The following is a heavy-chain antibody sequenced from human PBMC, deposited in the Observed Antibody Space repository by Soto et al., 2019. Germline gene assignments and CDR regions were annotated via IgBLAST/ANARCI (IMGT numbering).Heavy chain of an antibody. D-gene: IGHD3-10*01. CDR3: ARHVGPLGESFFDY. CDR1: GGSISSSSYY. Sequence: QLQLQESGPGLVKPSETLSLTCTVSGGSISSSSYYWGWIRQPPGKGLEWIGSIYYSGSTYYNPSLKSRVTISVDTSKNQFSLKLSSVTAADTAVYYCARHVGPLGESFFDYWGQGTLVTVSS. CDR2: IYYSGST. V-gene: IGHV4-39*01. J-gene: IGHJ4*02.